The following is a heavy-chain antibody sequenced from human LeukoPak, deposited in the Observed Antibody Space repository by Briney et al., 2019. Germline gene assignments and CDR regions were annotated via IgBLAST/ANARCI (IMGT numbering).Heavy chain of an antibody. Sequence: GGSLRLSCAASGFTFSSYGMHWVRQAPGKGLEWVAVIWYDGSNKYYADSVKGRFTISRDNSKNTLYLQMNSLRAEDTAVYYCARGDYYDSSGADNWFDPWGQGTLVTVSS. V-gene: IGHV3-33*01. CDR2: IWYDGSNK. CDR3: ARGDYYDSSGADNWFDP. CDR1: GFTFSSYG. D-gene: IGHD3-22*01. J-gene: IGHJ5*02.